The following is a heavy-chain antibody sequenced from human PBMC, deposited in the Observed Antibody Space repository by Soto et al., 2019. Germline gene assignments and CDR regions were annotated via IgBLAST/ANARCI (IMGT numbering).Heavy chain of an antibody. J-gene: IGHJ5*02. CDR2: IIPIFGTA. D-gene: IGHD3-10*01. Sequence: SVKVSCKASGGTFSSYAISWVRQAPGQGLEWMGGIIPIFGTANYAQKFQGRVTITADKSMSTAYMELSSLRSEDTAVYYCARGGSGSYHWFDPWGQGTLVTVSS. CDR3: ARGGSGSYHWFDP. CDR1: GGTFSSYA. V-gene: IGHV1-69*06.